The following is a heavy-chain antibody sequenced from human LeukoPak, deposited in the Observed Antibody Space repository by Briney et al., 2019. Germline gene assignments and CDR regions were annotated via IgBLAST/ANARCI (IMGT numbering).Heavy chain of an antibody. CDR3: ARDLYYYDSSGPDAFDI. V-gene: IGHV3-21*01. D-gene: IGHD3-22*01. J-gene: IGHJ3*02. CDR1: GFTFSSYS. CDR2: ISSSSSYI. Sequence: GGSLRLSCAASGFTFSSYSMNWVRQAPGKGLEWVSSISSSSSYIYYADSVKGRFTISRDNAKNSLYLQMNSLRAEDTAVYYCARDLYYYDSSGPDAFDIWGQGTMVTVPS.